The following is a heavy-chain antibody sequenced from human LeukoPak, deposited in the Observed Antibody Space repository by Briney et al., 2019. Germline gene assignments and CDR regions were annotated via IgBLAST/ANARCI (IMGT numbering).Heavy chain of an antibody. CDR1: GGSFSGYY. CDR2: INHSGST. D-gene: IGHD3-22*01. CDR3: ARHVTGVRYYYEEEEDY. J-gene: IGHJ4*02. V-gene: IGHV4-34*01. Sequence: SETLSLTCAVYGGSFSGYYWSWIRQPPGKGLEWIGEINHSGSTNYNPSLKSRVTISVDTSKNQFSLKLSSVTAADTAVYYCARHVTGVRYYYEEEEDYWGQGALVTVSS.